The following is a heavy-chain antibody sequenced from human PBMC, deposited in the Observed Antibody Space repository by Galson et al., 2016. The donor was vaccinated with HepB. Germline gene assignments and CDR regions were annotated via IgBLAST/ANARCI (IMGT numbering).Heavy chain of an antibody. D-gene: IGHD6-13*01. J-gene: IGHJ6*02. CDR3: ARNPGVAAAGHYNGLDV. Sequence: SVKVSCKASGDTFSSYAISWMRQAPGQGLEWMGGIIPIFGTTNYAQKFQGRVTITADESTSTAYMELSSLRSEDTAVYYCARNPGVAAAGHYNGLDVWGQGTTVTVSS. V-gene: IGHV1-69*13. CDR2: IIPIFGTT. CDR1: GDTFSSYA.